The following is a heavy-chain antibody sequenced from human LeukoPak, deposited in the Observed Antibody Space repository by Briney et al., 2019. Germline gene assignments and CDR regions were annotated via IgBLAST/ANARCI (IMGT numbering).Heavy chain of an antibody. CDR3: SRGGANDL. CDR1: GGSITSDY. V-gene: IGHV4-4*07. J-gene: IGHJ5*02. D-gene: IGHD4/OR15-4a*01. Sequence: SETLSLTCTVAGGSITSDYWSWIRQPAGKGLEWMGRIFTSGSAAYNPSLKSRVTMSLDTSKNQFFLKLSSVTAADTAAYFCSRGGANDLWGQGTLVTVSS. CDR2: IFTSGSA.